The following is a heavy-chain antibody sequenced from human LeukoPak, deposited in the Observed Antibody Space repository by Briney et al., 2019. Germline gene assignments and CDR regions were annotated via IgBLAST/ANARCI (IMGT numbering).Heavy chain of an antibody. CDR2: ISSSGGTI. J-gene: IGHJ4*02. D-gene: IGHD4-17*01. CDR1: GFTFSSYE. CDR3: TRLRYGDCG. V-gene: IGHV3-48*03. Sequence: GGSLRLSCAASGFTFSSYEMNWVRQAPGKGLEWVSYISSSGGTIYYADSVKGRFTISRDNAKNSLYLQMNSLRGEDTAVYYCTRLRYGDCGWGQGTLVTVSS.